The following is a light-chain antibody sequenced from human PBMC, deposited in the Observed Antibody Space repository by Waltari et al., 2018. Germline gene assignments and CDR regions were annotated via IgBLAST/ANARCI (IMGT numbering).Light chain of an antibody. Sequence: EIVLTQSPATLSLSPGEGANISCRASQSVSSQLVWYQQKRGQAPRLLIYDASNRATGIPARFSGSGSGTDFTLTISSLEPEDFAVYYCQQCNNSPPTFGQGTKVEIK. CDR3: QQCNNSPPT. V-gene: IGKV3-11*01. CDR1: QSVSSQ. J-gene: IGKJ1*01. CDR2: DAS.